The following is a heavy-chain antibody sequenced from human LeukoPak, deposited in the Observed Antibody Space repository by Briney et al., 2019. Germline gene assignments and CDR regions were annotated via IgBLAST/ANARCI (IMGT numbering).Heavy chain of an antibody. CDR2: INHSGST. D-gene: IGHD5-12*01. J-gene: IGHJ4*02. CDR1: AGSISSGSYY. CDR3: ARGSRGLRRASSASDY. V-gene: IGHV4-39*07. Sequence: SETLSLTCTVSAGSISSGSYYWSWIRQPPGKGLEWIGEINHSGSTNYNPSLKSRVTISVDTSKNQFSLKLSSVTAADTAVYYCARGSRGLRRASSASDYWGQGTLVTVSS.